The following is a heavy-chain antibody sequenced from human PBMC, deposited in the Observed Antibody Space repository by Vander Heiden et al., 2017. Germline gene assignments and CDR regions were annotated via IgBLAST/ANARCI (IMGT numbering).Heavy chain of an antibody. J-gene: IGHJ4*02. D-gene: IGHD6-13*01. CDR3: AASEGGSSWYGFDY. V-gene: IGHV1-58*01. Sequence: QMQLVQSGPEVKKPGTSVKLSCKASGFTFTSSAVQWVRQARGQRLEWIGWIVVGSGNTNYAQKFQERVTITRDMSTSTAYMELSSLRSEDTAVYYCAASEGGSSWYGFDYWGQGTLVTVSS. CDR1: GFTFTSSA. CDR2: IVVGSGNT.